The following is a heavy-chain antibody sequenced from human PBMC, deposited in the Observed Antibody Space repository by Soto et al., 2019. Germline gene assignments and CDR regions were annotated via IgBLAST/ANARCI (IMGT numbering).Heavy chain of an antibody. CDR3: ARLARVITNY. J-gene: IGHJ4*02. CDR1: GGSFSGYY. D-gene: IGHD2-21*01. V-gene: IGHV4-34*01. CDR2: INHSGST. Sequence: SETLSLTCAAYGGSFSGYYWSWIRQPPGKGLEWIGEINHSGSTNYNPSLKSRVTISVDTSKNQFSLKLSSVTAADTAVYYCARLARVITNYRGQGTLVTVSS.